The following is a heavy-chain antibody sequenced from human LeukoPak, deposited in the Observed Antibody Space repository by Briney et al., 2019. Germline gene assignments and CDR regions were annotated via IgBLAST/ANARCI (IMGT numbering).Heavy chain of an antibody. V-gene: IGHV3-53*01. J-gene: IGHJ4*02. CDR2: IYSGGST. CDR1: GFTFSSYW. Sequence: PGGSLRLSCAASGFTFSSYWMHWVRQAPGKGLEWVSVIYSGGSTYYADSVKGRFTISRDNSKNTLYLQMNSLRAEDTAVYYCARATMVRNVAIDYWGQGTLVTVSS. CDR3: ARATMVRNVAIDY. D-gene: IGHD3-10*01.